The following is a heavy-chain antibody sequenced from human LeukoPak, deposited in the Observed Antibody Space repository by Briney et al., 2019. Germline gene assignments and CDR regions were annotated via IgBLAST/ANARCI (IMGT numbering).Heavy chain of an antibody. Sequence: ASVKVSCKASGYTFTGYYMHWVRQAPGHGLEWMAWINPNSGGTNYAQKFQGRVTMTRDTSISTVYMELSRLRSGDTAVYYCARSVVATISVPYYFDYWGQGTLVTVSS. D-gene: IGHD5-12*01. CDR3: ARSVVATISVPYYFDY. V-gene: IGHV1-2*02. CDR2: INPNSGGT. CDR1: GYTFTGYY. J-gene: IGHJ4*02.